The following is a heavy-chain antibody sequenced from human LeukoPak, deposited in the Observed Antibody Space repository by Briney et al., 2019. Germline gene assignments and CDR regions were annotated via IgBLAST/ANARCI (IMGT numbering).Heavy chain of an antibody. CDR2: IIPIFGTA. Sequence: ASVKVSCEASGGTFSSYAISWVRQAPGQGLEWMGGIIPIFGTANYAQKFQGRVTITTDESTSTAYMELSSLRSEDTAVYYCARSRSNYDFWSGYTTYYYYYYMDVWGKGTTVTVSS. D-gene: IGHD3-3*01. J-gene: IGHJ6*03. V-gene: IGHV1-69*05. CDR1: GGTFSSYA. CDR3: ARSRSNYDFWSGYTTYYYYYYMDV.